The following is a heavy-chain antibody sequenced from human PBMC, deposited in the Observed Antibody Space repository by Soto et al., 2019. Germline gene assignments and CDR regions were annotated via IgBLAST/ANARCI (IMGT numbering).Heavy chain of an antibody. CDR2: ISGSGGSK. CDR1: GFTFSSYA. CDR3: AKPTNYYGSGSYWGYDY. J-gene: IGHJ4*02. Sequence: EVQLLESGGGLVQPGGSLRLSCAASGFTFSSYAMSWVRQAPGKGREWVSAISGSGGSKYYADSVKGRFTISRDNSKNTLYLQMNSLRAEDTAVYYCAKPTNYYGSGSYWGYDYWGQGTLVTVSS. D-gene: IGHD3-10*01. V-gene: IGHV3-23*01.